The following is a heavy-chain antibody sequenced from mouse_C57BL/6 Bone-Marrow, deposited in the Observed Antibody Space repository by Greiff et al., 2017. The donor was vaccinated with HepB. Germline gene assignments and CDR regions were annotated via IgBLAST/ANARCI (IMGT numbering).Heavy chain of an antibody. V-gene: IGHV1-39*01. Sequence: VQLQQSGPELVKPGASVKISCKASGYSFTDYNMNWVKQSNGKSLEWIGVINPNYGTTSYNQKFKGKATLTVDQSSSTAYMQLNSLTSEYSAVYYCARSGDYYGSSYGGYFDVWGTGTTVTVSS. CDR1: GYSFTDYN. CDR3: ARSGDYYGSSYGGYFDV. J-gene: IGHJ1*03. D-gene: IGHD1-1*01. CDR2: INPNYGTT.